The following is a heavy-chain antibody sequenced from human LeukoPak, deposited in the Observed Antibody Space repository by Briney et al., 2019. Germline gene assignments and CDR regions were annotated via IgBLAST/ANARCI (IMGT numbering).Heavy chain of an antibody. CDR2: IFYSGSS. D-gene: IGHD3-3*02. Sequence: SETLSLTCTVSGGSMNSHYWSWIRQPPGKGLEWIGHIFYSGSSNYSPSLKGRVTISVDRSNNLFSLRLRSVTAADTAVYYCARGGARLALILSRGQGTLVTVSS. CDR3: ARGGARLALILS. J-gene: IGHJ4*02. V-gene: IGHV4-59*11. CDR1: GGSMNSHY.